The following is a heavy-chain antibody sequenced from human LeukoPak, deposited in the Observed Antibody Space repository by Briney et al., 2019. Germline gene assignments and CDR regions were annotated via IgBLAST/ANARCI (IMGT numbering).Heavy chain of an antibody. CDR1: GFTFSSFA. V-gene: IGHV3-23*01. Sequence: GGSLRLSCAASGFTFSSFAMSWVRQAPGKGLEWVSAISGSGGNTYYADSVKGRFTISRDNSKNTLYLQMNNLRAEDTAVYYCAKDPYGSGSYSRFDPWGQGTLVTVSS. J-gene: IGHJ5*02. CDR2: ISGSGGNT. D-gene: IGHD3-10*01. CDR3: AKDPYGSGSYSRFDP.